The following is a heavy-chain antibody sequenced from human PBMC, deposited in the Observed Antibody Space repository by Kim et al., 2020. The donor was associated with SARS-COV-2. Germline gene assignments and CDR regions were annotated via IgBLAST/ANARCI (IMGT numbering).Heavy chain of an antibody. Sequence: ESVKGRFTISRDNAKNSLYRQMNSLRAEDTAVYYCARDRSSVAGYYFDYWGQGTLVTVSS. D-gene: IGHD6-19*01. J-gene: IGHJ4*02. V-gene: IGHV3-21*01. CDR3: ARDRSSVAGYYFDY.